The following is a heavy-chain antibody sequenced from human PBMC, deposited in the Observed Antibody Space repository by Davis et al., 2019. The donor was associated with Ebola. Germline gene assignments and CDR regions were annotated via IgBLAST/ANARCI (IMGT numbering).Heavy chain of an antibody. J-gene: IGHJ4*02. D-gene: IGHD3-16*01. CDR2: ITTNTASP. Sequence: AASVKVSCKASGYPFTDFAMNWLRQAPGQRFEWLGWITTNTASPTYARGFSERFVFSLDTSVDTAFLQINNLRAEDTAIYYCARGMGELALNWGQGSLVTVSS. V-gene: IGHV7-4-1*02. CDR3: ARGMGELALN. CDR1: GYPFTDFA.